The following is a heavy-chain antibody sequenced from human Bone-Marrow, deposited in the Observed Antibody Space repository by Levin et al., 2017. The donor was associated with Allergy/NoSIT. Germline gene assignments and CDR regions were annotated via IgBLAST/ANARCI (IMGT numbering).Heavy chain of an antibody. J-gene: IGHJ3*02. D-gene: IGHD6-25*01. CDR1: GYTFTSYY. CDR2: INPSGGST. V-gene: IGHV1-46*01. CDR3: AREQRDDPTKDAFDI. Sequence: GESLKISCKASGYTFTSYYMHWVRQAPGQGLEWMGIINPSGGSTSYAQKFQGRVTMTRDTSTSTVYMELSSLRSEDTAVYYCAREQRDDPTKDAFDIWGQGTMVTVSS.